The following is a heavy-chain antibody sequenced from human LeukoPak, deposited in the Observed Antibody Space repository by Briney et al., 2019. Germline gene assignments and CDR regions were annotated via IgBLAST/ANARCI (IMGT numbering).Heavy chain of an antibody. Sequence: PGGSLRLSCAASGFIFRNSGMHWVRQALGKGLEWVAFIRYDGSIKYYADSVNGRFTISRDNSKNTLYLQINSLRAEDTAVYYRAKDVNTGGDYFDYWGQGTLVTVSS. V-gene: IGHV3-30*02. CDR1: GFIFRNSG. D-gene: IGHD1-14*01. J-gene: IGHJ4*02. CDR2: IRYDGSIK. CDR3: AKDVNTGGDYFDY.